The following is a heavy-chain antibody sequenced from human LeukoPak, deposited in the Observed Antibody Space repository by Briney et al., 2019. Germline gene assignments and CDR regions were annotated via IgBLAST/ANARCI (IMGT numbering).Heavy chain of an antibody. CDR1: GGSFSGYY. D-gene: IGHD6-13*01. J-gene: IGHJ4*02. V-gene: IGHV4-34*01. CDR3: ARGRWTAAAHFDY. Sequence: SETLSLPCAVYGGSFSGYYWSWIRQPPGKGLEWIGEINHSGSTNYNPSLKSRVTISVDTSKNQFSLKLSSVTAADTAVYYCARGRWTAAAHFDYWGQGTLVTVSS. CDR2: INHSGST.